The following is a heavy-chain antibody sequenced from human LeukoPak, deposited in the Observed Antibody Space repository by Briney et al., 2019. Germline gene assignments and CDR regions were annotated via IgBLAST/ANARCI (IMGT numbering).Heavy chain of an antibody. V-gene: IGHV4-59*01. J-gene: IGHJ4*02. Sequence: SETLSLTCTVSGGSISSYYWSWIRQPPGKGLEWIGYIYYSGSTNYNPSLKSRVTISVDTSKNQFSLKLSSVTAADTAVYYCAGSLLWFGELLGDWGQGTLVTVSP. D-gene: IGHD3-10*01. CDR2: IYYSGST. CDR3: AGSLLWFGELLGD. CDR1: GGSISSYY.